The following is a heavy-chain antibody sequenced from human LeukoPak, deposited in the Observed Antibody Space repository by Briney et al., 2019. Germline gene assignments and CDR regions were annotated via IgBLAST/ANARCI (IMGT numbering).Heavy chain of an antibody. Sequence: GGSLRLSCAASGFIFSDFDMHWDRQVTGKGLEWVSAIGTTGDTYYPGSVKSRFTISRENAKNSLYLQMNSLRAEDTAVYYCARATISVAYAFDIWGQGTMVTVSS. CDR3: ARATISVAYAFDI. CDR1: GFIFSDFD. CDR2: IGTTGDT. J-gene: IGHJ3*02. D-gene: IGHD6-19*01. V-gene: IGHV3-13*04.